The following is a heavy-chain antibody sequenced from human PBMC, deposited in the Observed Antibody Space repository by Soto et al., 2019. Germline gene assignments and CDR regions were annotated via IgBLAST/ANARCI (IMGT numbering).Heavy chain of an antibody. CDR3: ARDETYTAGWYFEQ. D-gene: IGHD6-19*01. CDR2: ISGYNGKT. V-gene: IGHV1-18*01. J-gene: IGHJ4*02. CDR1: GYMFNSYG. Sequence: QVQLVQSGAEVKKRGASVKVSCKASGYMFNSYGMSWLRQAPGQGLERIGWISGYNGKTDLAQKFQGRVTMTTETSTRTVYMELTSLRFDDTALYYCARDETYTAGWYFEQWGQGTLVTVPS.